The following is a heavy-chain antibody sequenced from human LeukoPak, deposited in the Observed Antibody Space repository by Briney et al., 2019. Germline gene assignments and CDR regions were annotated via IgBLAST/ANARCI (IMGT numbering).Heavy chain of an antibody. V-gene: IGHV3-23*01. CDR3: ARDPFCSSTAGCYFEDWFDP. D-gene: IGHD2-2*01. J-gene: IGHJ5*02. Sequence: GGSLRLSCAASGFTFSSSPMSWVRQAPGKGLEWVSGISSSGVDTPYADSVKGRFAISRDNTRNSLYLQMSSLRAEDTALYYCARDPFCSSTAGCYFEDWFDPWGPGTLVIVSS. CDR2: ISSSGVDT. CDR1: GFTFSSSP.